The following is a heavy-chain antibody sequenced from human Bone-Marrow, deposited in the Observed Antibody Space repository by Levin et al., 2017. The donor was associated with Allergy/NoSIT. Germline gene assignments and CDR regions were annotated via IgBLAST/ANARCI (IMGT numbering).Heavy chain of an antibody. CDR1: GFTFSTYA. J-gene: IGHJ4*02. D-gene: IGHD5-18*01. V-gene: IGHV3-21*01. Sequence: GGSLRLSCAASGFTFSTYAMTWVRQAPGKGLEWVSSISSSSSNIYYADSVKGRFTISSDNAKNSLYLQMNSLRVEATAVYYCGRDDGPKTAMVHSLFDYWGQGTLVTVSS. CDR2: ISSSSSNI. CDR3: GRDDGPKTAMVHSLFDY.